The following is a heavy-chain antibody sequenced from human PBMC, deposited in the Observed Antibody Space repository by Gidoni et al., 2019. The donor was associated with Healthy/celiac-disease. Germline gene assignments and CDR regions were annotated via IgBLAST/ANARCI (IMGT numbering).Heavy chain of an antibody. CDR2: SSSSTI. Sequence: SSSSTIYYADSVKGRFTISRDNAKNSLYLQMNSLRAEDTAVYYCARTGYAGYSGYDSKAAFDIWGQGTMVTVSS. D-gene: IGHD5-12*01. V-gene: IGHV3-48*01. CDR3: ARTGYAGYSGYDSKAAFDI. J-gene: IGHJ3*02.